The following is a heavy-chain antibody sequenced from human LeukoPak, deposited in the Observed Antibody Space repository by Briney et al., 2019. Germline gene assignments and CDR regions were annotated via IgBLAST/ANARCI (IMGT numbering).Heavy chain of an antibody. Sequence: GGSLRLSCAASGFTFSSYWMHWVRQAPGKGLVWVSHINTGGSSRSHADSVKGRFTISRDNAKNTLYLQMNSLRAEDTAVYYCARDRGYCSGGSSYLNWFDPWGQGTLVTVSS. D-gene: IGHD2-15*01. V-gene: IGHV3-74*01. J-gene: IGHJ5*02. CDR1: GFTFSSYW. CDR2: INTGGSSR. CDR3: ARDRGYCSGGSSYLNWFDP.